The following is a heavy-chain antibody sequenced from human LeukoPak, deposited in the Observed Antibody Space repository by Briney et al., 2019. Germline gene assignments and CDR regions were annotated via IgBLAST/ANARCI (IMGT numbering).Heavy chain of an antibody. CDR1: GYTFSGYS. J-gene: IGHJ5*01. CDR3: ARDASNWSAFDS. Sequence: ASVKVSCKASGYTFSGYSMHWVRQAPGQGLEWMGRINPNSGVTYYAQKFQGRVTMTSDTSITPAYMELSSLTSDDTATYYCARDASNWSAFDSWGQGTPVIVSS. D-gene: IGHD1-20*01. CDR2: INPNSGVT. V-gene: IGHV1-2*06.